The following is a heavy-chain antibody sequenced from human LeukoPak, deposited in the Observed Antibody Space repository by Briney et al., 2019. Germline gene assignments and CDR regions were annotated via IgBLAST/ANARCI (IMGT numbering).Heavy chain of an antibody. Sequence: GGSLRLSCTAYGFTFSTYWMHWVRQAPGEGLVWLSRINTDGSGTSYADSVKGRFTISRDNAKNTLFLQMNSLRAEDTALYYCAREPGYYYYMDFWGKGTTVTVSS. J-gene: IGHJ6*03. CDR3: AREPGYYYYMDF. CDR1: GFTFSTYW. V-gene: IGHV3-74*01. CDR2: INTDGSGT. D-gene: IGHD2-8*02.